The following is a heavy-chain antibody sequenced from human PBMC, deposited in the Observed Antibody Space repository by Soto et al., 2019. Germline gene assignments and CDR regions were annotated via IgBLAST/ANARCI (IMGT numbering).Heavy chain of an antibody. Sequence: PGGSLRLSCAASGFPFSSYSMSWVRQAPGKGLEWVSAISGSGGSTYYADSVKGRFTISRDNSKNTLYPQMNSLRAEDTAVYYCAKDPRLEVRGVIPYYYYYMDVWGKGTTVTVSS. CDR3: AKDPRLEVRGVIPYYYYYMDV. V-gene: IGHV3-23*01. CDR1: GFPFSSYS. CDR2: ISGSGGST. J-gene: IGHJ6*03. D-gene: IGHD3-10*01.